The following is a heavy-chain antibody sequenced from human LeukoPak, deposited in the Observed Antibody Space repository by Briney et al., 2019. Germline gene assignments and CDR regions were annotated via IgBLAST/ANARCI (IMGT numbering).Heavy chain of an antibody. CDR3: ARDYSRYFDF. D-gene: IGHD4-11*01. CDR2: INPNSGGT. J-gene: IGHJ4*02. Sequence: ASVKVSCKASGYTFTGYDIYWVRQAPGQGLEWMGWINPNSGGTDYTQKFQGRVTMTRDTSISTAYMELSRLRSDDTAVYYCARDYSRYFDFWGQGAMVTDSS. V-gene: IGHV1-2*02. CDR1: GYTFTGYD.